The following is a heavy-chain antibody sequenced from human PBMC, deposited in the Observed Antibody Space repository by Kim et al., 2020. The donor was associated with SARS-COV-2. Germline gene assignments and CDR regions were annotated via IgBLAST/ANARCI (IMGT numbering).Heavy chain of an antibody. CDR2: IWYDGSNK. Sequence: GGSLRLSCAASGFTFSSYGMHWVRQAPGKGLEWVAVIWYDGSNKYYADSVKGRFTISRDNSKNTLYLQMNSLRAEDTAVYYCARVGLVGATHRAGLYYWGQGTLVTVSS. J-gene: IGHJ4*02. V-gene: IGHV3-33*01. CDR3: ARVGLVGATHRAGLYY. D-gene: IGHD1-26*01. CDR1: GFTFSSYG.